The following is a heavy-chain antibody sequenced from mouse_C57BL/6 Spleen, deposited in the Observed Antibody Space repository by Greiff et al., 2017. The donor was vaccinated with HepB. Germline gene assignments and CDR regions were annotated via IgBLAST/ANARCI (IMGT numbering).Heavy chain of an antibody. D-gene: IGHD2-4*01. V-gene: IGHV1-80*01. CDR2: IYPGDGDT. CDR3: ARDDYDGAWFAY. Sequence: QVQLQQSGAELVKPGASVKISCKASGYAFSSYWMNWVKQRPGKGLEWIGQIYPGDGDTNYNGKFKGKATLTADKSSSTAYMQLSSLTSEDSAVYFCARDDYDGAWFAYWGQGTLVTVSA. CDR1: GYAFSSYW. J-gene: IGHJ3*01.